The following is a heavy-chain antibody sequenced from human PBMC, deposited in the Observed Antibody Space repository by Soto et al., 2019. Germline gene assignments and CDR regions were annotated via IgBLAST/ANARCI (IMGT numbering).Heavy chain of an antibody. Sequence: GGSLRLSCAASGFTFSSYAMSWVRQAPGKGLEWVSAISGSGGSTYYADSVKGRFTISRDNSKNTLYLQMNSLRAEDTAVYYCAKKLAALLGGYYYGMDVWGQGTTVTVSS. D-gene: IGHD3-3*01. CDR3: AKKLAALLGGYYYGMDV. V-gene: IGHV3-23*01. CDR1: GFTFSSYA. J-gene: IGHJ6*02. CDR2: ISGSGGST.